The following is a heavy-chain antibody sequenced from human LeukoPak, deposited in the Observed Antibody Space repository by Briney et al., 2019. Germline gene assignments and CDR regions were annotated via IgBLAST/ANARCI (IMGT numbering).Heavy chain of an antibody. D-gene: IGHD4/OR15-4a*01. CDR2: IYSDNT. CDR3: ARRAGAYSHPYDY. Sequence: GGSLRLSCTVSGFTVSSNSMSWVRQAPGKGLEWVSFIYSDNTHYSDSVKGRFTISRDNSKNTLYLQMNTLRAEDTAVYYCARRAGAYSHPYDYWGRGTLVTVSS. CDR1: GFTVSSNS. J-gene: IGHJ4*02. V-gene: IGHV3-53*01.